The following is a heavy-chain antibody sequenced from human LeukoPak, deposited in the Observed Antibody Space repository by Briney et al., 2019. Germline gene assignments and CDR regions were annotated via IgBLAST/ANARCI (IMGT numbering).Heavy chain of an antibody. CDR1: GFTFSSYW. Sequence: PPGGPLRLSCVASGFTFSSYWMHWVRQVPGKGPVWVSRINSDGRITSYADSVKGRFTISRDNAKNTLYLQMNSLRAEDTAVYSCARVGVPQYAFDIWGQGTWVTVSS. V-gene: IGHV3-74*01. CDR2: INSDGRIT. D-gene: IGHD2-2*01. CDR3: ARVGVPQYAFDI. J-gene: IGHJ3*02.